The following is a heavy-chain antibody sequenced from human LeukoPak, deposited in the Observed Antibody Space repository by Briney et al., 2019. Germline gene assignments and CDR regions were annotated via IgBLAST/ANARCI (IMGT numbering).Heavy chain of an antibody. D-gene: IGHD3-16*02. CDR1: GYTFTSYD. CDR2: MNPNSGNT. J-gene: IGHJ5*02. V-gene: IGHV1-8*03. CDR3: ARDLYDYVWGSYRPQHWFDP. Sequence: ASVKVSCKASGYTFTSYDINWVRQATGQGLEWMGWMNPNSGNTGYAQKFQGRVTITSNTSISTAYMELSSLRSEDTAVYYCARDLYDYVWGSYRPQHWFDPWGQGTLVTVSS.